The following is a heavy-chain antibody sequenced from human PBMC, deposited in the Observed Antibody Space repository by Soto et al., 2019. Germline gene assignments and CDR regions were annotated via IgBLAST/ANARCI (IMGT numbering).Heavy chain of an antibody. CDR1: GGSISSGGYY. J-gene: IGHJ5*02. CDR2: IYYSGST. CDR3: ASLDSDDNWFDP. Sequence: TLSLTCTVSGGSISSGGYYWSWIRQHPGKGLEWIGYIYYSGSTYYNPSLKSRVTISVDTSKNQFSLKLSSVTAADTAVYYCASLDSDDNWFDPWGQGTLVTVSS. V-gene: IGHV4-31*03.